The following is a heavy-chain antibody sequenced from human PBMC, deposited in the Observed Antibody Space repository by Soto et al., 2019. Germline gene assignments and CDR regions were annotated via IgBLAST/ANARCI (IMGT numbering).Heavy chain of an antibody. J-gene: IGHJ4*02. CDR1: VFTFISYE. CDR3: ARDIDYYDSSGYQDY. Sequence: GWSLRLSCASSVFTFISYEMNWVRQAPGKGLEWVSYISTSGNTIHYADSVKGRFTISRDNAKNSLYLQMNSLRAEDTALYYCARDIDYYDSSGYQDYWGQGTLVTVSS. V-gene: IGHV3-48*03. D-gene: IGHD3-22*01. CDR2: ISTSGNTI.